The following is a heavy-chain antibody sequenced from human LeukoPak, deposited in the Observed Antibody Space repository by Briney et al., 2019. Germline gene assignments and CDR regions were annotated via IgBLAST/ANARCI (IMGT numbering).Heavy chain of an antibody. CDR1: GGSISSYY. Sequence: YPSETLSLTCTVSGGSISSYYWSWIRQTPGKGLEWIGYIYYSGSTNYNPSLKSRVTISVDTSKNQFSLKLSSVTAADTAVYYCARTVAGTFDYWGQGTLVTVSS. CDR3: ARTVAGTFDY. J-gene: IGHJ4*02. CDR2: IYYSGST. V-gene: IGHV4-59*01. D-gene: IGHD6-19*01.